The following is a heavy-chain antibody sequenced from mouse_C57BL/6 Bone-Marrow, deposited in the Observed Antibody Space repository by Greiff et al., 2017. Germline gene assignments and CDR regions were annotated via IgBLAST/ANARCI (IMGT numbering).Heavy chain of an antibody. D-gene: IGHD1-1*01. V-gene: IGHV1-42*01. Sequence: EVQLQQSGPELVKPGASVKISCKASGYSFTGYYMHWVKQSPEKSLEWIGEINPSTGGTTYNQKFKAKATLTVDKSSSTAYMQLASLTSEDSAVYYCARAITTVVATRAMDYWGQGTSVTVSS. J-gene: IGHJ4*01. CDR3: ARAITTVVATRAMDY. CDR1: GYSFTGYY. CDR2: INPSTGGT.